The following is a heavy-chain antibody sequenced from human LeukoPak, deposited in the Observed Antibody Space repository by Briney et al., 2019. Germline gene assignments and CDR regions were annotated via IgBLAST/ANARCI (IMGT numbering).Heavy chain of an antibody. Sequence: ASVKVSCKASGYTFTSYGISWVRQAPGQGLEWMGWISAYNGNTNYAQKLQGRVTMTTDTSTSTAYMELRSLRSDDTAVYYCARDQGIAVAGTIGYWGQGTLVTVSS. J-gene: IGHJ4*02. D-gene: IGHD6-19*01. CDR1: GYTFTSYG. CDR3: ARDQGIAVAGTIGY. V-gene: IGHV1-18*01. CDR2: ISAYNGNT.